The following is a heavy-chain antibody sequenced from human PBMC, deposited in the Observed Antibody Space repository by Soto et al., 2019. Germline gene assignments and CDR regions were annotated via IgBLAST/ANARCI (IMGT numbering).Heavy chain of an antibody. D-gene: IGHD3-10*01. CDR1: GFTFSNYA. CDR3: AKRAFYGSGIPNYYGMDV. Sequence: EVHLLESGGGLVQPGGSLRLSCAASGFTFSNYAMTWVRQAPGKGLEWVSVISGTGGGTNNADSAKGRFTTSRDNSMNTLYLLMNSLRAEDTAVYYCAKRAFYGSGIPNYYGMDVWGQGTAVTVSS. CDR2: ISGTGGGT. J-gene: IGHJ6*02. V-gene: IGHV3-23*01.